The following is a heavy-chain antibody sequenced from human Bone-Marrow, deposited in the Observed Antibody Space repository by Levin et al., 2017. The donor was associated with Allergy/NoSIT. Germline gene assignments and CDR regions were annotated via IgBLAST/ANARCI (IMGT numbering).Heavy chain of an antibody. CDR1: GFTLSGFG. CDR3: TSDYPYYFYYMNV. V-gene: IGHV3-23*01. CDR2: IHGGSTT. J-gene: IGHJ6*03. D-gene: IGHD4-17*01. Sequence: PGGSLRLSCAASGFTLSGFGMSWVRQAPGKGLEWVSSIHGGSTTLYADSVKGRFTVSRDNSRNTLYLQMSSLRVDDTAVYFCTSDYPYYFYYMNVWGKGTAVTVSS.